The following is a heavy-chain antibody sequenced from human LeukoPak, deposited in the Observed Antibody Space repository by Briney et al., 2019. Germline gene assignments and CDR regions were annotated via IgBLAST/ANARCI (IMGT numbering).Heavy chain of an antibody. V-gene: IGHV4-34*01. CDR3: ARRNSFWSGYYGRYYYMDV. Sequence: SETLSLTCAVYGGSFSGYYWSWIRQPPGKGLEWIGEINHSGSTNYNPSLKSRVTISVDTSKNQFSLKLSSVTAADTAVYYCARRNSFWSGYYGRYYYMDVWGKGTTVTVSS. J-gene: IGHJ6*03. CDR2: INHSGST. D-gene: IGHD3-3*01. CDR1: GGSFSGYY.